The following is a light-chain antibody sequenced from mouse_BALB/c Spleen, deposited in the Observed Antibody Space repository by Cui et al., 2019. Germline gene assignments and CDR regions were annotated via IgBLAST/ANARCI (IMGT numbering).Light chain of an antibody. J-gene: IGKJ4*01. CDR2: SAS. V-gene: IGKV6-13*01. CDR1: QKLGTA. Sequence: DIVMTQSQNFRFTSVGDRVSITCKASQKLGTAVAWYQQKPGHSPKLLIYSASKRYTGVPERFTGSGSGTDFTLTISNMQSEDMADYFCQQYSSYPLTFGSGTKLEIK. CDR3: QQYSSYPLT.